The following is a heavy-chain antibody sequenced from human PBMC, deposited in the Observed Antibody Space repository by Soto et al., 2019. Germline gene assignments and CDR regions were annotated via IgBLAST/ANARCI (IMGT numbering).Heavy chain of an antibody. D-gene: IGHD3-3*01. Sequence: EVQLVESGGGLVKPGGSLRLSCAASGFSFSNAWMNWVRQPPGKGLEWVGRIKSKTDGGTIDYAAPVQGRFTISRDDSNGTMYLQMNSLKTEDTAVYYCTTDEYYDFWSGYYYWGQGTLVTVSS. CDR2: IKSKTDGGTI. V-gene: IGHV3-15*07. CDR3: TTDEYYDFWSGYYY. CDR1: GFSFSNAW. J-gene: IGHJ4*02.